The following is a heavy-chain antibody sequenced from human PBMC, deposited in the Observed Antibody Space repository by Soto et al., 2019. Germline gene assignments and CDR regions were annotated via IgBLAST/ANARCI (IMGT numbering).Heavy chain of an antibody. V-gene: IGHV3-21*01. Sequence: EVQLVESGGGLVKPGGSLRLSCAASGFTFSSYSMNWVRQAPGKGLEWVSSISSSSSYIYYADSVKGRFTISRDNAKNSLYLQMNSLSAEDTAVYYCARDTYYGSGTLLGYGMDVWGQGTTVTVSS. J-gene: IGHJ6*02. CDR2: ISSSSSYI. CDR3: ARDTYYGSGTLLGYGMDV. CDR1: GFTFSSYS. D-gene: IGHD3-10*01.